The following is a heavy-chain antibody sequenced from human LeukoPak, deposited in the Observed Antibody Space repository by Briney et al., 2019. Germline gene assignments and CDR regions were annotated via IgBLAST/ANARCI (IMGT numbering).Heavy chain of an antibody. CDR2: IKQDGSEK. V-gene: IGHV3-7*02. J-gene: IGHJ4*02. CDR3: ARMRGSYCFDS. CDR1: GFTFSSYW. Sequence: GGSLRLSCAASGFTFSSYWMTWVRQAPGQGLEWVANIKQDGSEKYYVDSVKGRFTISGDNAKNSLYLQMNSLRAEDTAVYYCARMRGSYCFDSWGQGTLVTVSS. D-gene: IGHD1-26*01.